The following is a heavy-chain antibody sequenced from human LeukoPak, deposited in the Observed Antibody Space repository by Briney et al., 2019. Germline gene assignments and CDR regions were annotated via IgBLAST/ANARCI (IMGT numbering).Heavy chain of an antibody. V-gene: IGHV1-3*01. J-gene: IGHJ4*02. CDR3: ARVQLWFGEIDY. Sequence: ASVKVSCKASGYTFTSYAMHWVRQAPGQRLEWMRWINAGNGNTKYSQKFQGRVTITRDTSASTAYMELSSLRSEDTAVYYCARVQLWFGEIDYWGQGTLVTVSS. CDR1: GYTFTSYA. D-gene: IGHD3-10*01. CDR2: INAGNGNT.